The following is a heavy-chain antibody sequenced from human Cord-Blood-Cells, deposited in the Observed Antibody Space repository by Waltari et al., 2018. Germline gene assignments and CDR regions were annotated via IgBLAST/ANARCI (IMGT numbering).Heavy chain of an antibody. V-gene: IGHV1-3*01. Sequence: QVQLVQSGAEVKKLGASVKVSCKASGYTFTSYAMHWVRQAPGQRLEWMGWINAGNGNTKYSQKFQGRVTITRDTSASTAYMELSSLRSEDTAVYYCARVGDWNYDAFDIWGQGTMVTVSS. J-gene: IGHJ3*02. CDR3: ARVGDWNYDAFDI. D-gene: IGHD1-7*01. CDR2: INAGNGNT. CDR1: GYTFTSYA.